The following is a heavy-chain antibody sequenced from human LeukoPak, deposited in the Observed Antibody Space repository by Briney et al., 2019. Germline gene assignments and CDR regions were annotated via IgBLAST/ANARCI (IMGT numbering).Heavy chain of an antibody. D-gene: IGHD3-16*02. J-gene: IGHJ4*02. V-gene: IGHV3-23*01. CDR3: AKEPSTYYDYVWGSYRSGYFDY. Sequence: QAGGSLRLSCAASGFTFSSYAMSWVRQAPGKGLEWVSAISGSGGSTYYADSVKGRFTISRDNAKNSLYLQMNSLRAEDTALYYCAKEPSTYYDYVWGSYRSGYFDYWGQGTLVTVSS. CDR1: GFTFSSYA. CDR2: ISGSGGST.